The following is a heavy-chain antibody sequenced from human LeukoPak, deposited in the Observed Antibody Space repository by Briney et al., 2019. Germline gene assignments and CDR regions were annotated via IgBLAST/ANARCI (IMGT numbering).Heavy chain of an antibody. CDR2: IGIAGDT. V-gene: IGHV3-13*01. D-gene: IGHD3-16*01. Sequence: GGSLRLSCAASGFTFSSYDMHWVRQVTGKGLEWVSGIGIAGDTYYPGSVKGRFTISRENAKSSLYLQMKSLRAGDTAVYFCAREPVSQESDMLGAFDIWGQGTMVTVSP. CDR1: GFTFSSYD. J-gene: IGHJ3*02. CDR3: AREPVSQESDMLGAFDI.